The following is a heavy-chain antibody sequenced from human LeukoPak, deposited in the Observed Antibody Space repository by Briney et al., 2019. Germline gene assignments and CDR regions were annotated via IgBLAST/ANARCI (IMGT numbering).Heavy chain of an antibody. D-gene: IGHD2-2*01. V-gene: IGHV1-18*01. J-gene: IGHJ4*02. Sequence: ASVKVSCKASGYTFTSYGISWVRQAPGQGLEWMGWISAYNGNTNYAQKLQGRVTMTTDTSTSTAYMELRSLRSDDTAVYYCARERVVVPAAMPGVGELGYWGQGTLVTVSS. CDR1: GYTFTSYG. CDR2: ISAYNGNT. CDR3: ARERVVVPAAMPGVGELGY.